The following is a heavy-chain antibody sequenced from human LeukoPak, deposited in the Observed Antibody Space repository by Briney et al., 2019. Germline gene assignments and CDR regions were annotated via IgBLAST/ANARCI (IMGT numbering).Heavy chain of an antibody. CDR2: ISGSGGNT. J-gene: IGHJ4*02. V-gene: IGHV3-23*01. CDR3: ANSPNINY. Sequence: PGRSLRPSRAASAFTFASYGMSSVSQAPGKGLEWVSTISGSGGNTYYADSVKGRFTISRDNSKNTLYLQMNSLRAEDTAVYYCANSPNINYWGQGTLVTVSS. D-gene: IGHD1/OR15-1a*01. CDR1: AFTFASYG.